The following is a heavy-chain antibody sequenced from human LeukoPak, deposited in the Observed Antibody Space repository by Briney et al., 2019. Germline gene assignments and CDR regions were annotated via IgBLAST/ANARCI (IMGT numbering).Heavy chain of an antibody. CDR1: GFTFDDYA. CDR3: AKSSGYSSSWALDY. V-gene: IGHV3-9*03. Sequence: GRSLRLSCAASGFTFDDYAMHWVRQAPGKGLEWVSGISWNSGSIGYADSVKGRFTISRDNAKNSLYLQMNSLRAEDMALYYCAKSSGYSSSWALDYWGQGTLVTDSS. J-gene: IGHJ4*02. D-gene: IGHD6-13*01. CDR2: ISWNSGSI.